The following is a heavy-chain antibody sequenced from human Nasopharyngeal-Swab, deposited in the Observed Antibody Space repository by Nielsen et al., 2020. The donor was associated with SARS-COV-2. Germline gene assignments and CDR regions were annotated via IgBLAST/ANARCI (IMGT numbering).Heavy chain of an antibody. CDR3: ARGFDY. CDR1: GASISSYY. V-gene: IGHV4-59*08. Sequence: SETLSLTCTVSGASISSYYWSWIRQPPGKGLEWVAYSHYSGSTNYNPSLKSRVTMSVDTSKRQFSLMLTPVTAADTAVYYCARGFDYWGQGTLVTVSS. CDR2: SHYSGST. J-gene: IGHJ4*02.